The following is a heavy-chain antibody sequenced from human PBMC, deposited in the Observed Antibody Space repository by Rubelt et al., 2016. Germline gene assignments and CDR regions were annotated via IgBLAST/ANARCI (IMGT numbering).Heavy chain of an antibody. J-gene: IGHJ6*02. CDR2: INHSGST. V-gene: IGHV4-34*01. D-gene: IGHD2-2*01. Sequence: QVQLQQWGAGLLKPSETLSLTCAVYGGSFSVYYWSWIRQPPAKGLVWIGEINHSGSTNYNPSLKSRVTISVDKSKNQFSLKLSVVTAADTAGYYCARGYGSSSSCYAEDGMDGWGQGATVSVAS. CDR3: ARGYGSSSSCYAEDGMDG. CDR1: GGSFSVYY.